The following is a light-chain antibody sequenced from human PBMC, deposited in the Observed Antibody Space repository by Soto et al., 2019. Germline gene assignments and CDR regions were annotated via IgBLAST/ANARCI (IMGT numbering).Light chain of an antibody. V-gene: IGLV1-47*01. CDR2: RNN. Sequence: QSALAQPPSASGTPGQRVTISCSGSSSNIGSNYVYWYQQLPGTAPKLLIYRNNQRPSGVPDRFSGSKSDTSASLAISGLRSEDEADYYCATWDDSLSDVVFGGGTKVTVL. CDR1: SSNIGSNY. J-gene: IGLJ2*01. CDR3: ATWDDSLSDVV.